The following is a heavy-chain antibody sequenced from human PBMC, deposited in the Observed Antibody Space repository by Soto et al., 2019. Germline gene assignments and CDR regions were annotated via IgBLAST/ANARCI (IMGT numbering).Heavy chain of an antibody. Sequence: QVQLVESGGGVVQPGRSLRLSCAASGFTFSSYGMHWVRQAPGKGLEWVAVISYDGSNKYYADSVKGRFTISRDNSKNTLYLQINSLRAEDTAVYYCAKDITLLTVKGPFDYWGQGTLVTVSS. CDR1: GFTFSSYG. V-gene: IGHV3-30*18. D-gene: IGHD4-4*01. J-gene: IGHJ4*02. CDR3: AKDITLLTVKGPFDY. CDR2: ISYDGSNK.